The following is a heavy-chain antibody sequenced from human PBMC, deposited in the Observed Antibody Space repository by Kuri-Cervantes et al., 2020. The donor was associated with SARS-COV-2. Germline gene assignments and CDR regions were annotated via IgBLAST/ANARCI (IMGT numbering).Heavy chain of an antibody. J-gene: IGHJ6*04. V-gene: IGHV1-3*01. CDR3: ARGFLWTNVTTGVYYYYGIDV. CDR2: INASNGNT. CDR1: GYTFTSYA. D-gene: IGHD4-11*01. Sequence: ASVKVSCKASGYTFTSYAMHWVRQAPGQRLEWMGWINASNGNTNYSQKFQGRVTITRDTSASTAYMELSSLRSEDTAVYYCARGFLWTNVTTGVYYYYGIDVWGKGTTVTVSS.